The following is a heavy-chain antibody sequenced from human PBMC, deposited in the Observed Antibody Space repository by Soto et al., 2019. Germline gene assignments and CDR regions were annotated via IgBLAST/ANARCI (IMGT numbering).Heavy chain of an antibody. CDR2: MKKDGSEK. J-gene: IGHJ4*02. Sequence: EVQLVESGGASVQRGGSLRLSCAASGFSFGDYWMSWVRQAPGKGLEWVAHMKKDGSEKYYVDSVKGRFTVSRDNSRNALFLQMSSLRAEDTAVYYCAKLGSGYYTGLYFDYWGQGTLVTVSS. CDR1: GFSFGDYW. D-gene: IGHD3-3*01. CDR3: AKLGSGYYTGLYFDY. V-gene: IGHV3-7*03.